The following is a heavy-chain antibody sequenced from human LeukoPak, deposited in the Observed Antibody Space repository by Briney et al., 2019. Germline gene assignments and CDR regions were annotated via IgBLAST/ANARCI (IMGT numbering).Heavy chain of an antibody. V-gene: IGHV4-59*12. D-gene: IGHD3-10*01. J-gene: IGHJ4*02. Sequence: SETLSLTCTVSGGSISSYYWSWIRQPPGKGLEWIGYIYYSGSTNYNPSLKSRVTMSVDTSKNQFSLKLSSVTAADTAVYYCARADLWFWELRFDYWGQGTLVTVSS. CDR1: GGSISSYY. CDR2: IYYSGST. CDR3: ARADLWFWELRFDY.